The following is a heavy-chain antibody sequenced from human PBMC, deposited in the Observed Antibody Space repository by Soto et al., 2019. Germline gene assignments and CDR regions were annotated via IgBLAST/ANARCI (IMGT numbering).Heavy chain of an antibody. CDR3: ARRKERSGPHYFDS. V-gene: IGHV1-8*01. CDR2: MNPITGNE. J-gene: IGHJ4*02. CDR1: GFTFSTYD. Sequence: QVQLVQSGAEVKKPGASVKVSCKASGFTFSTYDIHWLRQATGQGLEWMGGMNPITGNEGYAQKFQGRAAMARNTSIATAYMELSSLRSEDTAVYYCARRKERSGPHYFDSWGQGSLVTVSS. D-gene: IGHD1-26*01.